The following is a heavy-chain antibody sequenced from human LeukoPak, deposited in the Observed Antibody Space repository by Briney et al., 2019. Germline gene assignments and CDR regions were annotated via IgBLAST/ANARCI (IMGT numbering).Heavy chain of an antibody. D-gene: IGHD3-10*01. CDR3: ARDGPLWFGESPDAFDI. J-gene: IGHJ3*02. V-gene: IGHV3-33*08. CDR2: IWYDGSNK. CDR1: GFTFSSYA. Sequence: GGSLRLSCAASGFTFSSYAMSWVRQAPGKGLEWVAVIWYDGSNKYYADSVKGRFTISRDNSKNTLYLQMNSLRAEDTAVYYCARDGPLWFGESPDAFDIWGQGTMVTVSS.